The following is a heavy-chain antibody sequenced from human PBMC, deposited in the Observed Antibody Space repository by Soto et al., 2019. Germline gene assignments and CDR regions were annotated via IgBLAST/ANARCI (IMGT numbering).Heavy chain of an antibody. CDR2: IYYSGST. CDR3: ARAASYASSYYFDF. Sequence: SKTLSLSCTVSGGSVSSGSYYWIWIRQPPGKGLEWIGFIYYSGSTSYYPSFKSRVTISLDTSRNQFSLKLSSVTAADTAVYYCARAASYASSYYFDFWGQGTLVTVSS. V-gene: IGHV4-61*01. D-gene: IGHD6-6*01. CDR1: GGSVSSGSYY. J-gene: IGHJ4*02.